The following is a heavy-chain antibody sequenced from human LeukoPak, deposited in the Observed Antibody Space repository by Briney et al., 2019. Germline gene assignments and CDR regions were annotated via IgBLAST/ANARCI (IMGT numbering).Heavy chain of an antibody. J-gene: IGHJ6*03. D-gene: IGHD2-15*01. CDR1: GFTFSSYD. V-gene: IGHV3-23*01. CDR2: ISGSGDST. Sequence: GGSLRLSCAASGFTFSSYDMSWVRQAPGKGLEWVSAISGSGDSTYHADSVKGRFTISRDNSKNTLYLQMNSLRAEDTAVYYCAKDVVRSQGSNYYYKDVWGKGTTVTVSS. CDR3: AKDVVRSQGSNYYYKDV.